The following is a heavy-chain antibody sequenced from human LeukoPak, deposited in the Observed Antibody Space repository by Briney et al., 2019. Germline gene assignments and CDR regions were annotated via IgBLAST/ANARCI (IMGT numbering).Heavy chain of an antibody. CDR1: GGTFSSYA. Sequence: GASVKVSCKASGGTFSSYAISWVRQAPGQGLEWMGRIIPILGIANYAQKFQGRVTITADKSTSTAYMELSSLRSEDTAVYYCARTPEGYCSSTSCQPTDYYYYYGMDVWGQGTTATVSS. V-gene: IGHV1-69*04. CDR3: ARTPEGYCSSTSCQPTDYYYYYGMDV. J-gene: IGHJ6*02. CDR2: IIPILGIA. D-gene: IGHD2-2*01.